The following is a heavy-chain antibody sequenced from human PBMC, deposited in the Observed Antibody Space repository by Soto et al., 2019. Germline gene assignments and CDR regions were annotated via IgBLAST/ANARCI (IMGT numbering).Heavy chain of an antibody. J-gene: IGHJ4*02. CDR1: GFSFTSYA. V-gene: IGHV3-30-3*01. Sequence: HPGGSLRLSCAASGFSFTSYAFHWVRQTPGKGLEWVAMISYDGNIKYYADSVKGRFTLSRDNSKNTMYLQMDSLTVEDTALYYCTRARTVISLGYFDYWGQGTLVTVSS. D-gene: IGHD4-17*01. CDR2: ISYDGNIK. CDR3: TRARTVISLGYFDY.